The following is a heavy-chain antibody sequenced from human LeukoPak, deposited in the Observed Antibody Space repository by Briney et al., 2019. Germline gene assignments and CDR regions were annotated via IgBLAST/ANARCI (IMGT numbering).Heavy chain of an antibody. V-gene: IGHV3-48*03. J-gene: IGHJ4*02. CDR2: ISSSGSTI. CDR3: ARDLVGSHTGYSSGAWDY. D-gene: IGHD3-9*01. Sequence: GGSLRLSCAASGFTFSSYEMNWVRQAPGKGLEWVSYISSSGSTIYYADSVKGRFTISRDNAKNSLYLQMNSLRAEDTAVYYCARDLVGSHTGYSSGAWDYWGQGTLVTVSS. CDR1: GFTFSSYE.